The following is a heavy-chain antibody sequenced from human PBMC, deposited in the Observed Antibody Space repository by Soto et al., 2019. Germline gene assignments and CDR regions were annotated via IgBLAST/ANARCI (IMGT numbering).Heavy chain of an antibody. CDR1: GGTFSSYT. J-gene: IGHJ4*02. CDR2: IIPILGIA. D-gene: IGHD1-26*01. Sequence: QVQLVQSGAEVKKPGSSVKVSCKASGGTFSSYTISWVRQAPGQGLEWMGRIIPILGIANYAQKFQGRVTITADKSTSTAYMELSSLRSEDTAVYYCARGQWERLSHGADYWGQGTLVTVSS. V-gene: IGHV1-69*02. CDR3: ARGQWERLSHGADY.